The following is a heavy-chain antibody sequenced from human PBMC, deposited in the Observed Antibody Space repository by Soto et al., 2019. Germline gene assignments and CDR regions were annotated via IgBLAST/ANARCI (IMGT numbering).Heavy chain of an antibody. CDR1: GGSISSSSYY. V-gene: IGHV4-39*01. Sequence: SETLSLTCTVSGGSISSSSYYWGWIRQPPGKGLEWIGSIYYSGSTYYNPSLKSRVTISVDTSKNQFSLKLSSVTAADTAVYYCARCPTAMVTRYFDWLLPLPGVDVWGQGTTVTVSS. CDR2: IYYSGST. J-gene: IGHJ6*02. CDR3: ARCPTAMVTRYFDWLLPLPGVDV. D-gene: IGHD3-9*01.